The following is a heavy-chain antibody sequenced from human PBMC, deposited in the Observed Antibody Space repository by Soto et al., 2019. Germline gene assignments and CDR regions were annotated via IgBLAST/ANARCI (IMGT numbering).Heavy chain of an antibody. V-gene: IGHV1-3*01. D-gene: IGHD3-22*01. J-gene: IGHJ4*02. CDR3: ARPKDYDDCLDS. CDR2: INAGNGNT. Sequence: VRQAPGQRLEWMGWINAGNGNTKYSQNFQGRVTFTRDTSANTAYMELTSLISEDTAVYYCARPKDYDDCLDSWGQRTLVTVSS.